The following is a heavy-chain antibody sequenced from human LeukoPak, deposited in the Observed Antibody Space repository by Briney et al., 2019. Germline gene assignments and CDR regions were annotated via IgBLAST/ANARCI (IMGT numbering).Heavy chain of an antibody. CDR1: GFTFSNYA. CDR3: VKEGRLRGFDY. D-gene: IGHD3-10*01. CDR2: VSGNGDNT. J-gene: IGHJ4*02. V-gene: IGHV3-64D*09. Sequence: GGSLRLSCSASGFTFSNYAMHWVRQAPGKGLEFVSGVSGNGDNTYYADSVKGRFTISRDNSKNTLHLQMGSLRGEDTAVYFCVKEGRLRGFDYLGQGSVPTVSS.